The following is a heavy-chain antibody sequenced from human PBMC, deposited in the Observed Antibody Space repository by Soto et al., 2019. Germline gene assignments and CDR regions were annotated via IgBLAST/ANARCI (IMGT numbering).Heavy chain of an antibody. J-gene: IGHJ4*02. CDR1: GGSISSGGYF. Sequence: QVQLQESGPGLVEPSQTLSLTCTVSGGSISSGGYFWSWIRQPPGKGLEWIGHVYNIGSTYSNPSLTSRVTISVDTSKNQFSLRLSFVTAADTAVYYCVRGPAGDKVDYWGQGTLVTVSS. CDR3: VRGPAGDKVDY. V-gene: IGHV4-30-4*01. CDR2: VYNIGST. D-gene: IGHD7-27*01.